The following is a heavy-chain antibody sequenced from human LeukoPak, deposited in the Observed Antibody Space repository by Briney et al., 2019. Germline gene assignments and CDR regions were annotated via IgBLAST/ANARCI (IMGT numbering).Heavy chain of an antibody. Sequence: ASVKVSCKASGYTFTNYYIHWVRQAPGQGLEWMGMIIPSDGFTTYAQKFQGRLTMTRDTSTSTVYMELSRLRSDDTAVYYCAREMYYYDSSAYYQAGAFDIWGQGTMVTVSS. CDR1: GYTFTNYY. CDR3: AREMYYYDSSAYYQAGAFDI. V-gene: IGHV1-46*01. J-gene: IGHJ3*02. D-gene: IGHD3-22*01. CDR2: IIPSDGFT.